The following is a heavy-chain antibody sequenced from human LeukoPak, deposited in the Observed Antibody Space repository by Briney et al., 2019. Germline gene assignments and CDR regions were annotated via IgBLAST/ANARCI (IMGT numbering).Heavy chain of an antibody. CDR1: GFTFSSYG. CDR3: AKDRCSNGIGCYYYYMDV. J-gene: IGHJ6*03. V-gene: IGHV3-30*02. CDR2: IQFDGSNE. D-gene: IGHD2-8*01. Sequence: GGSLRLSCAASGFTFSSYGMHWVRQAPGQGLGWVAYIQFDGSNEQYADSVKGRFSISRDSSKNILYLQMNSLRAEDTAVYYCAKDRCSNGIGCYYYYMDVGGKGTTVTISS.